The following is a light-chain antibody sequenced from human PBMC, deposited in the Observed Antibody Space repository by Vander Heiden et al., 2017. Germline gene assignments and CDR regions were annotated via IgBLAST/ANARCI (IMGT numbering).Light chain of an antibody. Sequence: EVVMTQSPSTLPLSPGARVTLSRSASSSSENKLAWYQQKPGQDPRLLMYAASTRATGSPARCRGSGSETEFSITISSMQSEDVAVSFCQQYNNWPFTFGGGTKVEI. V-gene: IGKV3-15*01. CDR1: SSSENK. CDR2: AAS. J-gene: IGKJ4*01. CDR3: QQYNNWPFT.